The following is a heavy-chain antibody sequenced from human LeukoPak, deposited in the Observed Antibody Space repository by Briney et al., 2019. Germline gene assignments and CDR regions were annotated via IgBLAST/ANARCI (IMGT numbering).Heavy chain of an antibody. J-gene: IGHJ4*02. CDR2: IYSSGST. CDR3: AGEASSPSSGWRNHFDY. V-gene: IGHV4-61*02. Sequence: SETLSLTCTVSGGSISSGSYYWSWIRQPAGKGLEWIGRIYSSGSTNYNPSLKSRVTISVDTSKTQFSLKLSSVTAADTAVYYCAGEASSPSSGWRNHFDYWGQGTLVTVSS. CDR1: GGSISSGSYY. D-gene: IGHD6-19*01.